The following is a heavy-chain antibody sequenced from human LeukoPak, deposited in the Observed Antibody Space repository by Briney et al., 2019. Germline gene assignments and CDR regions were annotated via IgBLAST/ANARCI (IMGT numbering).Heavy chain of an antibody. CDR2: ISSSGSTI. V-gene: IGHV3-48*03. CDR1: GFTFSSYE. Sequence: GGSLRLSCAASGFTFSSYEMNWVRQAPGKGLEWVSYISSSGSTIYYADSVKGRFTISRDNAKNSLYLQMNSLRAEDTAVYYCARADLYYYGSGPMDVWGKGTTVTVSS. J-gene: IGHJ6*04. CDR3: ARADLYYYGSGPMDV. D-gene: IGHD3-10*01.